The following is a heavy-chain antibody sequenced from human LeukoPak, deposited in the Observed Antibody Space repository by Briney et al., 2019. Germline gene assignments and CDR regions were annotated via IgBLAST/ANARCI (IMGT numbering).Heavy chain of an antibody. V-gene: IGHV3-7*03. CDR1: GFIFSSYW. CDR3: ATGAGCGY. D-gene: IGHD6-19*01. CDR2: IKQDGSER. Sequence: PGGSLRLSCAASGFIFSSYWMTWVRQAPGKGLEWVANIKQDGSERNYVDSVKGRFTISRDNAKNSLYLQMNTLRDEDTAVYYCATGAGCGYWGQGTLVTVSS. J-gene: IGHJ4*02.